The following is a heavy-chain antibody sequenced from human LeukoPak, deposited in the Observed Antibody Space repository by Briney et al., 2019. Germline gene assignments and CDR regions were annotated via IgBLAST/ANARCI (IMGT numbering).Heavy chain of an antibody. CDR3: ARWARIVVVTATLNNWFDP. V-gene: IGHV4-39*01. CDR1: GGSISSSSYY. J-gene: IGHJ5*02. D-gene: IGHD2-21*02. Sequence: SETLSLTCTVSGGSISSSSYYWGWIRQPPGKGLEWIGSIYYSGSTYYNPSLKSRVTISVDTSKNQFSLKLSSVTAADTAVYYCARWARIVVVTATLNNWFDPWGQGTLVTVSS. CDR2: IYYSGST.